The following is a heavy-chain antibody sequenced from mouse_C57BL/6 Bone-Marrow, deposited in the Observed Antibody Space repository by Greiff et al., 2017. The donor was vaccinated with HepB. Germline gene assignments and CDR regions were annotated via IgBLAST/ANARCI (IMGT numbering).Heavy chain of an antibody. V-gene: IGHV1-82*01. D-gene: IGHD1-1*01. J-gene: IGHJ2*01. CDR3: ARDTTVVYFDY. CDR2: IYPGDGDT. CDR1: GYAFSSSW. Sequence: QVQLQQSGPELVKPGASVKISCKASGYAFSSSWMNWVKQRPGKGIEWIGRIYPGDGDTNYNGKFKGKSTLTADKSSSTAYMQLSSLTSEDSEVYFCARDTTVVYFDYWGQGTTLTVSS.